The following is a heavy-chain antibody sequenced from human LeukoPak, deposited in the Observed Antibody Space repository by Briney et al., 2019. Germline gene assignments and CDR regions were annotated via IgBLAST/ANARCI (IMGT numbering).Heavy chain of an antibody. V-gene: IGHV4-39*07. J-gene: IGHJ6*03. CDR3: ARGHGTSGYFYYYYYMDV. CDR1: AGSISSSNYY. CDR2: IYYSGRT. D-gene: IGHD3-22*01. Sequence: SETLSLTCSVSAGSISSSNYYWGWIRQPPGKGLEWIGSIYYSGRTYYNPSLKSRVTISVDTSKNQFSLKLSSVTAADTAVYYCARGHGTSGYFYYYYYMDVWGKGTTVTISS.